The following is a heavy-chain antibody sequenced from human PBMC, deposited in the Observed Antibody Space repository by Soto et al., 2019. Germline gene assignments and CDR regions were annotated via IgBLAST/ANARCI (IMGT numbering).Heavy chain of an antibody. V-gene: IGHV1-2*04. Sequence: ASVKVSCKAPGYTFTGYYMHWVRQAPGQGLEWMGWINPNSGGTNYAQKFQGWVTMTTDTSISTAYMELSRLRSDDTAVYYCARLPTCSNGVCYGSYGMDVWGQGTTVTVSS. CDR2: INPNSGGT. D-gene: IGHD2-8*01. J-gene: IGHJ6*02. CDR1: GYTFTGYY. CDR3: ARLPTCSNGVCYGSYGMDV.